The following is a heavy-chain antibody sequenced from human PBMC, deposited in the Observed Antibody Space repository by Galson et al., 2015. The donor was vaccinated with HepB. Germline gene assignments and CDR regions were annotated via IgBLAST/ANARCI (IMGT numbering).Heavy chain of an antibody. D-gene: IGHD3-10*01. CDR1: GFSLSTSGVG. V-gene: IGHV2-5*02. CDR2: IYWDDDK. J-gene: IGHJ5*02. CDR3: VHRRGGEARGVPNWFDP. Sequence: ALVKPTQTLTLTCTFSGFSLSTSGVGVGWIRQPPGQALEWLALIYWDDDKRYNPSLNNRLTITGDTSKNQVVLTMTNMDPVDTATYYCVHRRGGEARGVPNWFDPWGQGTLVTVSS.